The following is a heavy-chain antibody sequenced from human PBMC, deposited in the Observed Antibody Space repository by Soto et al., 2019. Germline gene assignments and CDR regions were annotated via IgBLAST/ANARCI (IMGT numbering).Heavy chain of an antibody. CDR2: ISGSGGST. D-gene: IGHD3-3*01. V-gene: IGHV3-23*01. Sequence: GGSLRLSCAASGFTFSSYAMSWVRQAPGKGLEWVSAISGSGGSTYYADSVKGRFTISRDNSKNTLYLQMNSLRAEDTAVYYCAKDSSKILEWLLDSDYFGMDVWGQGTTVTVSS. CDR1: GFTFSSYA. J-gene: IGHJ6*02. CDR3: AKDSSKILEWLLDSDYFGMDV.